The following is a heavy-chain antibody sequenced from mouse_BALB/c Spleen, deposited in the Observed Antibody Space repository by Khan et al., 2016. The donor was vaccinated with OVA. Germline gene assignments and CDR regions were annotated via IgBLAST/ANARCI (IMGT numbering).Heavy chain of an antibody. J-gene: IGHJ2*01. CDR3: SRWNYRYDGYIDY. V-gene: IGHV3-8*02. Sequence: EVQLQESGPSLVKPSQTLSLTCSVTGDSITSGYWNWIRKFPGNKLEYMGYISSSDSTFYNPSLKSRISITRDTSKNQYYLQLNSVTTEDTATYYSSRWNYRYDGYIDYWGQGTTLTVSS. CDR1: GDSITSGY. CDR2: ISSSDST. D-gene: IGHD2-14*01.